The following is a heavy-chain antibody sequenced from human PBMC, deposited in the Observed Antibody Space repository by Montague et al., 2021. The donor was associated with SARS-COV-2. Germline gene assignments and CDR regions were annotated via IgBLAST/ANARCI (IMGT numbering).Heavy chain of an antibody. Sequence: SLRPSWAASGFTFSSYWMSWVRQAPGKGLEWVANIKEDGSEKKYVGSVKGRFTISRDNAKDSLYLQMNSLRAEDTAVYYCAREYFDNSGMGHYWGQGTLVTVSS. CDR1: GFTFSSYW. J-gene: IGHJ4*02. V-gene: IGHV3-7*01. CDR3: AREYFDNSGMGHY. D-gene: IGHD3-22*01. CDR2: IKEDGSEK.